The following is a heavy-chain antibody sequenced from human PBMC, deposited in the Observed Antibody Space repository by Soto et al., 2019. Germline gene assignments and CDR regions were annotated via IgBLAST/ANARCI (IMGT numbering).Heavy chain of an antibody. D-gene: IGHD6-25*01. CDR3: AKDLLRPGRAYGMDV. J-gene: IGHJ6*02. CDR1: GFTFSTYG. Sequence: PGGSLRLSCAASGFTFSTYGMHWVRQAPGKGLEWVAVISYDGSNKYYADSAKGRFTISRDNSKNTLYLQMNSLRPEDTAVYYCAKDLLRPGRAYGMDVWGQGTTVTVSS. CDR2: ISYDGSNK. V-gene: IGHV3-30*18.